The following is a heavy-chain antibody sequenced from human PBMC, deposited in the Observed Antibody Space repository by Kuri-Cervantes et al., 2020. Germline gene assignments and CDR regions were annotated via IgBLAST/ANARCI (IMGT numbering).Heavy chain of an antibody. V-gene: IGHV1-18*01. CDR2: MNPNSGNT. Sequence: ASVKVSCKASGYTFTSYAMHWVRQAPGQRLEWMGWMNPNSGNTGYAQKLQGRVTMTTDTSTSTAYMELRSLRSDDTDVYYCARFNGDYDDPSPVDYWGQGTLVTVSS. CDR1: GYTFTSYA. D-gene: IGHD4-17*01. CDR3: ARFNGDYDDPSPVDY. J-gene: IGHJ4*02.